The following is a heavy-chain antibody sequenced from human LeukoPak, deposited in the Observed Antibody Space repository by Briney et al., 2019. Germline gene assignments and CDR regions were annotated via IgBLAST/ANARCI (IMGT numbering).Heavy chain of an antibody. D-gene: IGHD4-17*01. CDR3: ARGGDYEALDY. Sequence: SETLSLTCTVSGGSISSSSYYWGWIRQPPGKGLEWIGSIYYSGSTYYNPSLKSRVTISVDTSKNQFSLKLSSVTAADTAVYYCARGGDYEALDYWGQGTLVTVSS. V-gene: IGHV4-39*07. J-gene: IGHJ4*02. CDR1: GGSISSSSYY. CDR2: IYYSGST.